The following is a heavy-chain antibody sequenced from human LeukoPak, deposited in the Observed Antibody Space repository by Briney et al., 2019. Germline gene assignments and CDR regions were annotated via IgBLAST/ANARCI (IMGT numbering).Heavy chain of an antibody. CDR3: ARDFYTGMFDY. D-gene: IGHD3-10*02. Sequence: PGRSLRLSCAASGFTFSSYGFHWVRQAPGKGLEWVAVIWYDGSNIHYAESVKGRFTISRDNSRDALYLHMNGLRPEDTAVYYCARDFYTGMFDYWGQGTLVTVSS. CDR2: IWYDGSNI. CDR1: GFTFSSYG. J-gene: IGHJ4*02. V-gene: IGHV3-33*01.